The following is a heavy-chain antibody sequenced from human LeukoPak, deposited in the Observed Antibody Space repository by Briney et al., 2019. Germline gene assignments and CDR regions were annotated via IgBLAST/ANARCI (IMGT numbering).Heavy chain of an antibody. D-gene: IGHD3-3*01. J-gene: IGHJ5*02. V-gene: IGHV4-34*01. Sequence: SETLSLTCAVYGGSFSGYYWSWIRQPPGKGLEWIGEINHSGSTNYNPSLKSRVTISVDTSKNQFSLKLSSVTAADTAVYYCARGAMEGPLNWFDPWGQGTLVTVSS. CDR2: INHSGST. CDR3: ARGAMEGPLNWFDP. CDR1: GGSFSGYY.